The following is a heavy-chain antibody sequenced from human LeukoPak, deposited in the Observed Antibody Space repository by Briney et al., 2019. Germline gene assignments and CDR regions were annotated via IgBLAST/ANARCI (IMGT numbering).Heavy chain of an antibody. CDR3: ARSPRQYYDTRGYVRYFDY. D-gene: IGHD3-22*01. Sequence: ASETLSLTCAVSGGSISSGGFSWSWIRQPPGKDLEWFGYIFHSGNTYYNPSLKSRVTISVDRSKNLFSLKLTSVTAADTAIYFCARSPRQYYDTRGYVRYFDYWGQGTLFTVSS. V-gene: IGHV4-30-2*01. CDR2: IFHSGNT. CDR1: GGSISSGGFS. J-gene: IGHJ4*02.